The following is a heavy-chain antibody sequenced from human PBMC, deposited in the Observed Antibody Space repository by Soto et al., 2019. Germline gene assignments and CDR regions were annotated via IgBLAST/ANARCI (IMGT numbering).Heavy chain of an antibody. CDR2: IYPSDSDS. D-gene: IGHD2-15*01. CDR1: GYSFTTYW. V-gene: IGHV5-51*01. Sequence: ESLKISCKGSGYSFTTYWIGWVRQMPGKGLEWMGIIYPSDSDSTYSPSFQGQVTFSVDKSINTAYLQWSSLKASDTAMYYCARAAPRYCSGGSCYSGRDYWGQGTLVTVSS. CDR3: ARAAPRYCSGGSCYSGRDY. J-gene: IGHJ4*02.